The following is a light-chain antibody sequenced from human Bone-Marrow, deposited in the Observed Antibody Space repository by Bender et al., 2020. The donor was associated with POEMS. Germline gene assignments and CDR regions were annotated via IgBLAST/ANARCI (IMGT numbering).Light chain of an antibody. CDR2: SSH. Sequence: QSVLTQPPSASGTPGQRVTISCSGGSSNIGAHAVNWYQHLPGTAPKLLIYSSHRRPSEVPDRFSGSRSGTSASLAISGLQSADAADYYCAVWDDMLNGWVFGGGTKLTV. V-gene: IGLV1-44*01. CDR3: AVWDDMLNGWV. J-gene: IGLJ3*02. CDR1: SSNIGAHA.